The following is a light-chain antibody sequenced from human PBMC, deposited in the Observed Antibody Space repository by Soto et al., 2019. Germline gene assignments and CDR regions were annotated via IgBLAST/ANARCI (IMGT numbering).Light chain of an antibody. Sequence: IVLTQSPATLSLSPGERATLSCWASQSVSSRLAWYQQKPGQAPRLLIYDASNRATGVPARFSGSGSGTGFTLTISSLEPEDFAVYYCQQRGNWRTFGQGTKVEIK. CDR1: QSVSSR. CDR3: QQRGNWRT. CDR2: DAS. V-gene: IGKV3-11*01. J-gene: IGKJ1*01.